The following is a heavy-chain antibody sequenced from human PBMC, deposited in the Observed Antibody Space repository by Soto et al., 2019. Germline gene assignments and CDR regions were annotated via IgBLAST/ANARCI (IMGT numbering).Heavy chain of an antibody. CDR2: SIPVFGRV. D-gene: IGHD3-16*01. CDR3: ANSRGGTFLGYHGMDI. Sequence: QVQLVQSGPEVKKTGTSVKVSCKASGGTFSSRAISWVRQAPGQGLEGMGGSIPVFGRVNYAAKFQVRVTVTADESKGTVYMELSSLRSEDTALYYCANSRGGTFLGYHGMDIWGQGTTVSVSS. V-gene: IGHV1-69*01. J-gene: IGHJ6*02. CDR1: GGTFSSRA.